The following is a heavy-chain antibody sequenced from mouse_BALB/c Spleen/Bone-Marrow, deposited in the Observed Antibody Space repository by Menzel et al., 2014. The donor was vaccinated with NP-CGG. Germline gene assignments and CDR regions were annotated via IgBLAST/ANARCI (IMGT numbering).Heavy chain of an antibody. V-gene: IGHV5-12-1*01. CDR3: DREILRGFGY. CDR2: ISSGGGST. D-gene: IGHD1-1*01. J-gene: IGHJ3*02. Sequence: DVKLVGSEGGLVKPGGSLQLSCAAAGFSFRSYDMSWIRQTPCIRLEWVAYISSGGGSTYYADTVTGRFTISRDNAKNALSLQMSSLKSEDTAMYYYDREILRGFGYRGEGTPGTVSA. CDR1: GFSFRSYD.